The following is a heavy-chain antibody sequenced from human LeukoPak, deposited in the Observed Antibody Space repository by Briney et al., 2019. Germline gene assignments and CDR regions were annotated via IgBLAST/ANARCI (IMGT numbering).Heavy chain of an antibody. CDR1: GYTFTSYY. CDR2: INPSGGST. CDR3: ARERVNYDFWSGYYPDAFDI. V-gene: IGHV1-46*01. Sequence: ASVKVSCKASGYTFTSYYMHWVRQAPGQGLEWMGIINPSGGSTSYAQKFQGRVTMTRDTSTSTVYMELSSLRSEDTAVYYCARERVNYDFWSGYYPDAFDIWGQGTMVTVSS. J-gene: IGHJ3*02. D-gene: IGHD3-3*01.